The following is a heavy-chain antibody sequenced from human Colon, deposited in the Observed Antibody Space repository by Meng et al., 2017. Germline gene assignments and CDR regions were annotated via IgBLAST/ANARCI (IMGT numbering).Heavy chain of an antibody. J-gene: IGHJ3*02. D-gene: IGHD2-21*02. Sequence: ASVKVSCKASGYTFTTYAIHWLRQAPGQRPEWMGWINTAGNGDTKLSQKFQGRLTFTTDTSATTAYMELGSLRSEDTAIYYCAKDEGGQCGCDCPRAFHIWGQGTMVTVS. CDR3: AKDEGGQCGCDCPRAFHI. CDR1: GYTFTTYA. CDR2: INTAGNGDT. V-gene: IGHV1-3*01.